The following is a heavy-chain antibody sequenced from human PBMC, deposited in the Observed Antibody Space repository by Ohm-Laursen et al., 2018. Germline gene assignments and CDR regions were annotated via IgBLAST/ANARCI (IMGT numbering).Heavy chain of an antibody. CDR3: AREDGFGWYSLDY. D-gene: IGHD6-19*01. CDR2: IWSDGSNK. CDR1: GFSFSNYA. V-gene: IGHV3-33*01. Sequence: SSLRLSCAASGFSFSNYAMHWVRQAPGKGLEWVAIIWSDGSNKYHADSVKGRFTISRDNSKNTLYLQMNSLRAEDTAVYYCAREDGFGWYSLDYWGQGALVTVSS. J-gene: IGHJ4*02.